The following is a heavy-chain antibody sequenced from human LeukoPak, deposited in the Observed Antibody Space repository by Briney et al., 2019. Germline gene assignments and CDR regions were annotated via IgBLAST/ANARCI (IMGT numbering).Heavy chain of an antibody. CDR3: ARMYSGTYGGIDN. D-gene: IGHD1-26*01. CDR1: GGSISSYY. V-gene: IGHV4-4*07. Sequence: SETLSLACTVSGGSISSYYWSWIRQPAGEGLEWIGRIYSSGSTNYNPSLKSRVTLSVATSKNQFPLKLSSVTAADTAVYYCARMYSGTYGGIDNWGQGILVTVSS. CDR2: IYSSGST. J-gene: IGHJ4*02.